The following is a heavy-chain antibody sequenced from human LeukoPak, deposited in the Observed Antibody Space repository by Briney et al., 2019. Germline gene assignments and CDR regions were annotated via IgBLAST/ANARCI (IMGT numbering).Heavy chain of an antibody. CDR2: IYHSGRT. D-gene: IGHD6-19*01. Sequence: SETLSLTCDVSGDSISSGYYWGWIRQPPGKGLEWIGSIYHSGRTTYNPSLKRRVTISADTSKNQFSLKVRSVTAADTAVYYCARNSSGWFFDYWGQGTLVTVSS. CDR1: GDSISSGYY. J-gene: IGHJ4*02. CDR3: ARNSSGWFFDY. V-gene: IGHV4-38-2*01.